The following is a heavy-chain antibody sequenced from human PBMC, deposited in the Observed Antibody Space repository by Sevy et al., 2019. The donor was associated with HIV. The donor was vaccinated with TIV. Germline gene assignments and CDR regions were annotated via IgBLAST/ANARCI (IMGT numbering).Heavy chain of an antibody. CDR2: MNPNSGNT. D-gene: IGHD3-16*01. CDR3: AGGGGTTDYYDHYGMDV. J-gene: IGHJ6*02. V-gene: IGHV1-8*01. Sequence: SSVKVSCKASGYTFTSYDINWVRQATGQGLEWMGWMNPNSGNTGYAQKVQGRVTMTRNTSLSTAYKELISLRSEDTAVYYCAGGGGTTDYYDHYGMDVWGQGTTVTVSS. CDR1: GYTFTSYD.